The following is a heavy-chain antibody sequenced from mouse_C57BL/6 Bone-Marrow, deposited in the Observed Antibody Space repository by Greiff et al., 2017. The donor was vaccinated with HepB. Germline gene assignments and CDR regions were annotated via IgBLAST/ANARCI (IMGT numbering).Heavy chain of an antibody. CDR3: ARRGYYSNYWFAY. CDR2: INPYNGGT. V-gene: IGHV1-19*01. D-gene: IGHD2-5*01. Sequence: DVQLVESGPVLVKPGASVKMSCKASGYTFTDYYMNWVKQSHGKSLEWIGVINPYNGGTSYNQKFKGKATLTVDKSSSTAYMELNSLTSEDSAVYYCARRGYYSNYWFAYWGQGTLVTVSA. CDR1: GYTFTDYY. J-gene: IGHJ3*01.